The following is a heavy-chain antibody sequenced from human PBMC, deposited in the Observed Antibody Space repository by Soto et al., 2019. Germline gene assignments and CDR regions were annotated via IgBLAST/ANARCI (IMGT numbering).Heavy chain of an antibody. D-gene: IGHD6-13*01. CDR2: LKSKIVGGAI. CDR3: AYHSSSWLDS. V-gene: IGHV3-15*01. J-gene: IGHJ5*01. CDR1: GFTFSHAW. Sequence: PGGSLRLSCAASGFTFSHAWLSWVRQAPGKGLEWVGRLKSKIVGGAIDYAAPVKGRFTISRDDSKNTLYLQMSTLMTEDTAVYYCAYHSSSWLDSWGQGTLVTVSS.